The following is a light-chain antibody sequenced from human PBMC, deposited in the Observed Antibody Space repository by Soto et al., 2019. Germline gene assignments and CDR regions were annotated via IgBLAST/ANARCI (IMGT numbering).Light chain of an antibody. CDR1: QSISGH. CDR2: DTA. V-gene: IGKV1-39*01. CDR3: QHTSGNPPFT. Sequence: DIQMTQSPASLSAFVGDRVTITCRASQSISGHLNWYQQKPGKAPQLLIYDTASLQTGVPSRFSGSGSGTDFSLPISGLQPEDVATYFCQHTSGNPPFTFGHGTRVEIK. J-gene: IGKJ3*01.